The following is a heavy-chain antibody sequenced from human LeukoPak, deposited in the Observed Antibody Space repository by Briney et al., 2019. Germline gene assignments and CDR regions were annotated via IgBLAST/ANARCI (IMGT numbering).Heavy chain of an antibody. J-gene: IGHJ2*01. CDR1: GGTFSSYA. D-gene: IGHD3-22*01. V-gene: IGHV1-69*06. CDR2: IIPIFGTA. CDR3: ATGGFRDSSGYQWYFDL. Sequence: SVKVSCKASGGTFSSYAISWVRQAPGQGLEWMGGIIPIFGTANYAQKFQGRVTMTEDTSTDTAYMELSSLRSEDTAVYYCATGGFRDSSGYQWYFDLWGRGTLVTVSS.